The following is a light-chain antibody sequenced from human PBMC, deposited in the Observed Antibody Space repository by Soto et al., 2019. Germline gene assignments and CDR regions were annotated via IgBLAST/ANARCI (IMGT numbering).Light chain of an antibody. CDR3: GTWDGSLIAVV. J-gene: IGLJ2*01. CDR1: SSDIGSNY. Sequence: QSVLTQPPSVSAAPGQKVTISCSGGSSDIGSNYVSWYQQLPGTAPKLLIYDNNKRPPGIPDRFSGSKSGTSATLGITGLQTGDEADYYCGTWDGSLIAVVFGGGTKLTVL. V-gene: IGLV1-51*01. CDR2: DNN.